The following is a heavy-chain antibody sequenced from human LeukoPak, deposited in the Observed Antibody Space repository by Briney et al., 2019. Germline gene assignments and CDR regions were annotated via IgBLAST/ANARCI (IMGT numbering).Heavy chain of an antibody. D-gene: IGHD4-23*01. CDR1: GGSISSYY. Sequence: PSETLSLTCTVSGGSISSYYWSWIRQPPGKGLEWIGYIYHSGSTYYNPSLKSRVTISVDRSKNQFSLKLSSVTAADTAVYYCARARTVVTLGYWGQGTLVTVSS. CDR3: ARARTVVTLGY. J-gene: IGHJ4*02. CDR2: IYHSGST. V-gene: IGHV4-59*12.